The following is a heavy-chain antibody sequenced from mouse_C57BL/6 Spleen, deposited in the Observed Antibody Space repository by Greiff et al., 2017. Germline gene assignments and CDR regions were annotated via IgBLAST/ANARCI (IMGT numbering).Heavy chain of an antibody. J-gene: IGHJ2*01. D-gene: IGHD1-1*01. CDR2: IYPGDGDT. CDR1: GYAFSSSW. V-gene: IGHV1-82*01. Sequence: VQLQQSGPELVKPGASVKISCKASGYAFSSSWMNWVKQRPGKGLEWIGRIYPGDGDTNYNGKFKGKATLTADNSSSTAYMQLSRLTSEDSAVYFGARGGSSDYWGQGTTLTVSS. CDR3: ARGGSSDY.